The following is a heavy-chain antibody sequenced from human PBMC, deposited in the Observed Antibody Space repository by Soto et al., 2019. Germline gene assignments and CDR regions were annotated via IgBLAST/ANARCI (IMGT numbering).Heavy chain of an antibody. J-gene: IGHJ6*02. CDR2: IWYDGSNK. Sequence: GGSLRLSCAASGFTFSSYGMHWVRQAPGKGLEWVAVIWYDGSNKYYADSVKGRFTISRDNSKNTLYLQMNSLRAEDTAVYYCARDFRDCTNGVCYTWGYYYYYGMDVWGQGTTVTVSS. CDR1: GFTFSSYG. D-gene: IGHD2-8*01. V-gene: IGHV3-33*01. CDR3: ARDFRDCTNGVCYTWGYYYYYGMDV.